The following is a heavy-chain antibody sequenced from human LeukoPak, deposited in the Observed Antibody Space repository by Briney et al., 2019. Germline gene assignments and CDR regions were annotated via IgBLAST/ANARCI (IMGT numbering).Heavy chain of an antibody. D-gene: IGHD2/OR15-2a*01. J-gene: IGHJ4*02. CDR2: ISSSSSYT. CDR3: ARDFSDQGGGY. V-gene: IGHV3-21*01. CDR1: GFTFSSYS. Sequence: GGSLRLSCAASGFTFSSYSMNWVRQAPGKGLEWVSSISSSSSYTYYADSVKGRFTISRDNAKNSLYLQMNSLRAEDTAVYYCARDFSDQGGGYWGQGTLVTVSS.